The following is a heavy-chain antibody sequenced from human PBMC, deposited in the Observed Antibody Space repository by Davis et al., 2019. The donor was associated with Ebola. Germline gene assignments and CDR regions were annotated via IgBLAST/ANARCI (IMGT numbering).Heavy chain of an antibody. CDR2: IIPIFGTA. CDR1: GYTFTGYY. J-gene: IGHJ6*02. Sequence: ASVKVSCKASGYTFTGYYMHWVRQAPGQGLEWMGGIIPIFGTANYAQKFQGRVTMTRNTSISTASMELSSLRSEDTAVFYCARAAGAAAGKRLGYRMDVWGQGTTVTVSS. D-gene: IGHD6-13*01. V-gene: IGHV1-2*02. CDR3: ARAAGAAAGKRLGYRMDV.